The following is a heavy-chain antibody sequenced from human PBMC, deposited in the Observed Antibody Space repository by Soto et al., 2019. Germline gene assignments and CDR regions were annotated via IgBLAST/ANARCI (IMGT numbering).Heavy chain of an antibody. Sequence: SETLSLTCTVSGVSITTSSYFWGWIRQPPGKGLEWIGSMYYSGSTYYNPSLKSRVTISVDTSKNQFSLKLSSVTAADTAVYYCARVPIGMNGQTIDYWGQGTLVTVSS. CDR3: ARVPIGMNGQTIDY. CDR2: MYYSGST. V-gene: IGHV4-39*07. CDR1: GVSITTSSYF. D-gene: IGHD2-8*01. J-gene: IGHJ4*02.